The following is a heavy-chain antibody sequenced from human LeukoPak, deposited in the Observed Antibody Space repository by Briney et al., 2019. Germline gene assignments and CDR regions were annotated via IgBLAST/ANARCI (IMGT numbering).Heavy chain of an antibody. CDR1: GGTFSSYA. CDR3: ARARYYGSGSYYTAVGYYYYMDV. J-gene: IGHJ6*03. V-gene: IGHV1-69*06. Sequence: ASVKVSCKASGGTFSSYAISWVRQAPGQGLEWMGGIIPIYDTVNYEQQFQGRVTITADKSRTTAYMELSSLRSEDTAVYYCARARYYGSGSYYTAVGYYYYMDVWGQGTLVTVSS. CDR2: IIPIYDTV. D-gene: IGHD3-10*01.